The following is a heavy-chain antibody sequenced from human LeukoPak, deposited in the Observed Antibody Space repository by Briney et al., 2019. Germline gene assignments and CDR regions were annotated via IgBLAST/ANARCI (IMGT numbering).Heavy chain of an antibody. CDR3: AMSFDY. J-gene: IGHJ4*02. CDR1: GFSFSSYS. CDR2: ISTVSDTI. V-gene: IGHV3-48*04. Sequence: PGGSLRLSCVASGFSFSSYSMNWVRQAPGKGLEWVSFISTVSDTIHYADSVKGRFTISRDNAKNSLYLQMNSLRAEDTAVYYCAMSFDYWGQGTLVTVSP.